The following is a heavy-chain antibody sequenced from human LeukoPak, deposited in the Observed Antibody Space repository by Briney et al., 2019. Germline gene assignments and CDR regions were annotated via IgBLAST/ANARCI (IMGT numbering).Heavy chain of an antibody. CDR3: TREYLIFSFDY. CDR1: EFTFGDYT. CDR2: IRSKAYGGTT. Sequence: PGGSLRLSCTASEFTFGDYTMSWVRQAPGKGLEWVGFIRSKAYGGTTEYAASVKGRFTISRDDSKSIAYLQMNSLKTEDTAVYYCTREYLIFSFDYWGQGTLVTVSS. J-gene: IGHJ4*02. D-gene: IGHD2-21*01. V-gene: IGHV3-49*04.